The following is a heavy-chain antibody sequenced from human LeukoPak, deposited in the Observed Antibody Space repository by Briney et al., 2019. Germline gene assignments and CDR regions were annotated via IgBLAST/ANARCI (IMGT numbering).Heavy chain of an antibody. CDR2: IIPVFATS. V-gene: IGHV1-69*06. J-gene: IGHJ6*03. CDR3: ARSAYDFWSGWASYYYYYYMDV. D-gene: IGHD3-3*01. Sequence: SVKVSCKASGGTFSNYAISWVRQAPGQGLEWMGVIIPVFATSKYAQKFQGRVTFIADKSTSTAYMELSSLRSEDTVVYYCARSAYDFWSGWASYYYYYYMDVWGKGTTVTVSS. CDR1: GGTFSNYA.